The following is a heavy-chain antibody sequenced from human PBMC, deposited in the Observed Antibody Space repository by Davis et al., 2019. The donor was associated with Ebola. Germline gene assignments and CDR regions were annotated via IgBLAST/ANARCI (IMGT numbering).Heavy chain of an antibody. D-gene: IGHD3-16*01. V-gene: IGHV3-30*07. Sequence: GGSLRLSCAASGFTFSSYALHWVRQTPGKGLEWLTVISVGGSNKLYADSVKGRFSVSRDDSKNTFYLQMNSLRPEDTAVYYCARERHLMEGLPTATPDYWGQGTLVTVSS. CDR3: ARERHLMEGLPTATPDY. CDR1: GFTFSSYA. J-gene: IGHJ4*02. CDR2: ISVGGSNK.